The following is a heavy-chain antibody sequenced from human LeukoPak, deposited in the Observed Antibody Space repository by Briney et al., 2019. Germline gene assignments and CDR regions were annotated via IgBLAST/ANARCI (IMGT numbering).Heavy chain of an antibody. J-gene: IGHJ4*02. CDR3: AKSGSSSWFLDY. Sequence: GGSLRLSCVASGFPFDDYGMFWVRQTPGKGLEWISGISWNSGIKAYADSVKGRFTISRDNSKNTLYLQMNSLRAEDTAVYYCAKSGSSSWFLDYWGQGTLVTVSS. V-gene: IGHV3-9*01. D-gene: IGHD6-13*01. CDR1: GFPFDDYG. CDR2: ISWNSGIK.